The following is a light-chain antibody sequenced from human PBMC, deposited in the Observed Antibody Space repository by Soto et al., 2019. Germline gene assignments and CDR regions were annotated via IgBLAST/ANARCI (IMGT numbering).Light chain of an antibody. CDR1: SSNIGAGYD. CDR2: GNS. J-gene: IGLJ2*01. CDR3: QSSDSSLSGYVV. V-gene: IGLV1-40*01. Sequence: QSVLTQPPSVSGAPGQRVTISCTGSSSNIGAGYDVHWYQQLPGTAPKLLIYGNSNRPSGVPDRFSGSKSGTAASLAITGLQAEDEDEDYCQSSDSSLSGYVVFGGGTKLTVL.